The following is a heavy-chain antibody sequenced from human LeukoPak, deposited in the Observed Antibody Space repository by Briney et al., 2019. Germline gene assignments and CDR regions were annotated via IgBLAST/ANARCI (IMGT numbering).Heavy chain of an antibody. J-gene: IGHJ4*02. V-gene: IGHV3-21*01. CDR1: GFTFSSYS. D-gene: IGHD5-18*01. Sequence: PGGSLRLSCAASGFTFSSYSMNWVRQDPGKGLEWVSSISSSSSYIYYAASVKGLFTISRDNAKNSLYLQMSSLRAEDTAVYYCASGAAAMADYWGQGSLVTVSS. CDR3: ASGAAAMADY. CDR2: ISSSSSYI.